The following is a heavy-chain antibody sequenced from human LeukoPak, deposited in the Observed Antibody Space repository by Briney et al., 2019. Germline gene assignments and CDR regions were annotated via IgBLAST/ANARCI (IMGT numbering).Heavy chain of an antibody. V-gene: IGHV3-21*01. Sequence: GGSLRLSCAASGFTFSSYGMSWVRQAPGKGLEWVSSISSSSSYIYYADSVKGRFTISRDNAKNSLYLQMNSLRAEDTAVYYCARARYDILTGYYLIYFDYWGQGTLVTVSS. CDR1: GFTFSSYG. CDR2: ISSSSSYI. J-gene: IGHJ4*02. CDR3: ARARYDILTGYYLIYFDY. D-gene: IGHD3-9*01.